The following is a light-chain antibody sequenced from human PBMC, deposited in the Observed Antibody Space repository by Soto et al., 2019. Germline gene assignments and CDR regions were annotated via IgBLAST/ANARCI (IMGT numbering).Light chain of an antibody. Sequence: QSALTQPRSVSGSPGQSVTLSCTGTSSDVGGYHYVSWYQHHPGKAPKIIIYDVNKRPSGVPDRFSGSKSGNTASLTISGLQTEVEADYYCCSYAGSYTLVFGGGTKLTVL. V-gene: IGLV2-11*01. CDR3: CSYAGSYTLV. CDR1: SSDVGGYHY. CDR2: DVN. J-gene: IGLJ2*01.